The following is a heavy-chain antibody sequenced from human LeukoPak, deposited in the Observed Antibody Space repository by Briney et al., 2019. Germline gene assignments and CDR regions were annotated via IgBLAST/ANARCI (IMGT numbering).Heavy chain of an antibody. V-gene: IGHV1-2*02. J-gene: IGHJ4*02. CDR3: ARGFNRPPHYGSGSYRIPPLDY. CDR1: GYTFTGYY. Sequence: GASVTVSCKASGYTFTGYYMHWVRQAPGQGLEWMGWINPNSGGTNYAQKFQGRVTMTRDTSISTAYMELSRLRSDDTAVYYCARGFNRPPHYGSGSYRIPPLDYWGQGTLVTVSS. CDR2: INPNSGGT. D-gene: IGHD3-10*01.